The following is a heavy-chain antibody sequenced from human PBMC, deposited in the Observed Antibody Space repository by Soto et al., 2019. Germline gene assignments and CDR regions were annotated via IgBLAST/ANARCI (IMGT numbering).Heavy chain of an antibody. D-gene: IGHD2-15*01. Sequence: GGSLRLSCEASGFPFSFYSMNWVRQAPGKGLEWIAYISSSSTTKYYADSVKGRFTISRDNAKNSLYLQMNGLRAEDTAVYYCARDGCGGSNCLNWFDPWGQGTLVTVSS. V-gene: IGHV3-48*01. CDR3: ARDGCGGSNCLNWFDP. CDR2: ISSSSTTK. CDR1: GFPFSFYS. J-gene: IGHJ5*02.